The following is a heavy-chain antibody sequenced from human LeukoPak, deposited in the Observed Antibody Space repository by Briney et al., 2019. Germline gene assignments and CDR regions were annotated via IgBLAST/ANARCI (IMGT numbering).Heavy chain of an antibody. CDR1: GGSISSSSYY. CDR3: ARRCSGGSCYSDYFDY. Sequence: SETLSLTCTVSGGSISSSSYYWGWIRQPPGKGLEWIGIIYYSGSTYSNPSLRSRVTISVDTSKNQFSLKLSSVTAADTAVYYCARRCSGGSCYSDYFDYWGQGTLVTVSS. J-gene: IGHJ4*02. V-gene: IGHV4-39*01. CDR2: IYYSGST. D-gene: IGHD2-15*01.